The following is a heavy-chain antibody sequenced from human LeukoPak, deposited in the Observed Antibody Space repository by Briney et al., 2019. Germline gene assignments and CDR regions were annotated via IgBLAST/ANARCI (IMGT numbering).Heavy chain of an antibody. V-gene: IGHV1-18*01. D-gene: IGHD3-22*01. J-gene: IGHJ4*02. CDR2: ISAYNGNT. Sequence: ASVKVSCKASGYTFTSYGISWVRQAPGQGLEWMGWISAYNGNTNYAQKLQGRVTMTTDTSTSTVYMDLRSLRSDDTAVYYCARYDSSGYYLIYWGQGTLVTVSS. CDR3: ARYDSSGYYLIY. CDR1: GYTFTSYG.